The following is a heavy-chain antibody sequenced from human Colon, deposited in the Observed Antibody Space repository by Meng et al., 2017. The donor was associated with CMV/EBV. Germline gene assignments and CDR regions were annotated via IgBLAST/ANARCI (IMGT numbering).Heavy chain of an antibody. CDR2: IYASGRST. Sequence: GESLKISCAGSGFTFSNHAMSWVRQAPGKGLEWVSVIYASGRSTYFADSVKGRFIISRDDSKNTLYMEMNSLRVEDTAVYYCARDVADSSSPAWFDPWGQGTLVTVSS. CDR1: GFTFSNHA. J-gene: IGHJ5*02. V-gene: IGHV3-23*03. D-gene: IGHD6-13*01. CDR3: ARDVADSSSPAWFDP.